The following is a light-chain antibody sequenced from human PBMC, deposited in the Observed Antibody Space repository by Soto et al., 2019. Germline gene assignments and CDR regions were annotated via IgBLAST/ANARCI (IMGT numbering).Light chain of an antibody. Sequence: DIQMTQSPSSLSASIGDRVTITCRASQSVRTHLNWYHQKPGKAPELLIYAASSSQAGVPSRFSGSGSGTDFTLTISSLHPDDFGVYYCQQSYRPPRTFGQGTHLEIK. V-gene: IGKV1-39*01. CDR2: AAS. CDR3: QQSYRPPRT. J-gene: IGKJ2*01. CDR1: QSVRTH.